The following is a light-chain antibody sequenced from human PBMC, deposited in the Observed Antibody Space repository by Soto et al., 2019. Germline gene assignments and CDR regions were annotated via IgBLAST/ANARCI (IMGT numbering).Light chain of an antibody. CDR1: SSNIESNW. CDR3: ATWDDSMISPV. J-gene: IGLJ3*02. Sequence: QSVVTQAPSVSGTPGQRVTISCSGSSSNIESNWVYWYQQFPGTAPKLLMSMNDQRPSGVPDRFSGSKSGTSASLAISGLRSEDEADYICATWDDSMISPVFGGGTKLTVL. CDR2: MND. V-gene: IGLV1-47*01.